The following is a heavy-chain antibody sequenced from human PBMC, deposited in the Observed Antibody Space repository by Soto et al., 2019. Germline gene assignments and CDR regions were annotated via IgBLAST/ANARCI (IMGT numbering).Heavy chain of an antibody. CDR3: AKMSRYSSSLLPVSHDVDI. J-gene: IGHJ3*02. CDR2: MSWNSGSI. D-gene: IGHD6-13*01. CDR1: GFTFDDYA. V-gene: IGHV3-9*01. Sequence: EVPLVESGGGLVQPGRSLRLSCAASGFTFDDYAMHWVRQAPGKGLEWVSGMSWNSGSIGYADSVKGRFTISRDNAKNSLYLQMNSLRAEDTALYYCAKMSRYSSSLLPVSHDVDIWGQGTMVTVSS.